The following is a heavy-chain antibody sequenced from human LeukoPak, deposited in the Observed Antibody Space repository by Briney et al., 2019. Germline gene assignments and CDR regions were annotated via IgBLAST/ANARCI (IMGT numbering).Heavy chain of an antibody. D-gene: IGHD2-2*01. Sequence: PGGSLRLSCAASGFTFSGSAMHWVRQASGKGLEWVGRIRSKANSYATAYAASVKGRFTISRDDSKNTAYLQMNSLKTEDTAVYYCTRHEDIVVVPAAIVRFDPWGQGTLVTVSS. CDR3: TRHEDIVVVPAAIVRFDP. CDR1: GFTFSGSA. J-gene: IGHJ5*02. V-gene: IGHV3-73*01. CDR2: IRSKANSYAT.